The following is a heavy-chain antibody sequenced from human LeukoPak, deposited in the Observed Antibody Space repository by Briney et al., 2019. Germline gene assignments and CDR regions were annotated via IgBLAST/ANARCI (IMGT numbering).Heavy chain of an antibody. J-gene: IGHJ4*02. D-gene: IGHD6-19*01. CDR2: IYTSGST. CDR3: ARVLAVAGTPFDY. V-gene: IGHV4-61*09. Sequence: PSQTLSLTCTVSGGSISSDSCYWTWIRQPAGRGLEWIGHIYTSGSTNYNPSLKSRVTISVDTSKSHFSLNLSSVTAADTAVYYCARVLAVAGTPFDYWGQGTLVTVSS. CDR1: GGSISSDSCY.